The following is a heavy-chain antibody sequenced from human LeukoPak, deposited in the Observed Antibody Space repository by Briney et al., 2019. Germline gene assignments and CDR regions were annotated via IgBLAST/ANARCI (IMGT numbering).Heavy chain of an antibody. V-gene: IGHV4-38-2*02. CDR3: ARRRTGGTTGAFDI. J-gene: IGHJ3*02. CDR2: IHHSGST. CDR1: GYSLNSGYF. D-gene: IGHD1/OR15-1a*01. Sequence: SETLSLTCTVSGYSLNSGYFWGLIRQSPGKGLEWIGTIHHSGSTYYNPSLKSRVTISLDTSKNQFSLKLSSVTAADAAVYYCARRRTGGTTGAFDIWGQGTMATVSS.